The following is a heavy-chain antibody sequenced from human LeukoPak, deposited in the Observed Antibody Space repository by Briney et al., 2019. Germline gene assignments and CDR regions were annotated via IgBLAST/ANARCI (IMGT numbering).Heavy chain of an antibody. D-gene: IGHD3-22*01. CDR3: ARLWGDYYDSSGYSPDY. J-gene: IGHJ4*02. Sequence: PSATPSLTCTVSGGSISSGDYYWSWIRQPPGKGLEWIGYIYYSGSTYYNPSLKSRVTISVDTSKNQFSLKLSSVTAADTAVYYCARLWGDYYDSSGYSPDYWGQGTLVTVSS. V-gene: IGHV4-30-4*08. CDR2: IYYSGST. CDR1: GGSISSGDYY.